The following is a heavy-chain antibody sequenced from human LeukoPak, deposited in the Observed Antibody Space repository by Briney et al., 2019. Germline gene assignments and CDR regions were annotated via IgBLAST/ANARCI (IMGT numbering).Heavy chain of an antibody. Sequence: GGSLRLSCAVSGFTFSNVWMSWVRQAPGKGLEWVGRIKSKTDGATTDYGAPVKGRFTVSRDDSKNTLYLQMNSLKTEDTAVYYCATEGGSGSYYGDDAFDMWGQGTMVTVSS. CDR1: GFTFSNVW. D-gene: IGHD3-10*01. CDR3: ATEGGSGSYYGDDAFDM. V-gene: IGHV3-15*01. CDR2: IKSKTDGATT. J-gene: IGHJ3*02.